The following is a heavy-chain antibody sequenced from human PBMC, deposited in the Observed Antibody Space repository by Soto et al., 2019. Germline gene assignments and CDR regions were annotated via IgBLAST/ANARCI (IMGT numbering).Heavy chain of an antibody. Sequence: EVQLVESGGGLVQPGGSLRLSCAASGFTFSSYSMNWVRQAPGKGLEWVSYISSSSSTIYYADSVKGRFTISRDNAKNSLYLQMNSLRAEDTAVYYCARDSDDSSGYYLLGVYYFGYWGQGTLVTVSS. CDR2: ISSSSSTI. J-gene: IGHJ4*02. V-gene: IGHV3-48*01. CDR3: ARDSDDSSGYYLLGVYYFGY. D-gene: IGHD3-22*01. CDR1: GFTFSSYS.